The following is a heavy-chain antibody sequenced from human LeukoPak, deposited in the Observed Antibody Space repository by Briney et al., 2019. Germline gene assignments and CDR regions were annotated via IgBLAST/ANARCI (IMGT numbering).Heavy chain of an antibody. CDR2: IKQDGSEK. Sequence: GGSLRLSCAASGFTFSSYWMSWVRQAPGKGLEWVANIKQDGSEKYYVDSVKGRFTISRDNAKNSLYLLMNSLRAEDTAVYYCARVPGYSYVDYWGQGTLVTVSS. J-gene: IGHJ4*02. V-gene: IGHV3-7*01. CDR3: ARVPGYSYVDY. CDR1: GFTFSSYW. D-gene: IGHD5-18*01.